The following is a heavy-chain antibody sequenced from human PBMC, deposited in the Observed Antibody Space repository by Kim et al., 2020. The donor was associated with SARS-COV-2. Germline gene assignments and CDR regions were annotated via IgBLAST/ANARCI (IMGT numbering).Heavy chain of an antibody. D-gene: IGHD3-10*01. CDR1: GGSISSSSYY. Sequence: SETLSLTCTVSGGSISSSSYYWGWIRQPPGKGLEWIGSIYYSGSTYYNPSLKSRVTISVDTSKNQFSLKLSSVTAADTAVYYCARIEYGSGSYHFDYWGQGTLVTVSS. CDR3: ARIEYGSGSYHFDY. J-gene: IGHJ4*02. V-gene: IGHV4-39*01. CDR2: IYYSGST.